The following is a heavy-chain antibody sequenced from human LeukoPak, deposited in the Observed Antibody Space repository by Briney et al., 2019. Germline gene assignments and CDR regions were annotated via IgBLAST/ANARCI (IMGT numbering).Heavy chain of an antibody. CDR1: GYSFTSYW. D-gene: IGHD3-22*01. CDR2: IYPGDSDT. J-gene: IGHJ3*02. CDR3: ARPDLYDSSGYLRGGAFDI. V-gene: IGHV5-51*01. Sequence: GESLKISCKGSGYSFTSYWIGWVRQMPGKGLEWMGVIYPGDSDTRYSPSFQGQVTISADRSISTAYLQWSSLKASDTAMYYCARPDLYDSSGYLRGGAFDIWGQGTMVTVSS.